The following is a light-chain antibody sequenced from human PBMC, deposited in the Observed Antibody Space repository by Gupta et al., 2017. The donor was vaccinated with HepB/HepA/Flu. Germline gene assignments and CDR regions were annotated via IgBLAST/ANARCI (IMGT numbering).Light chain of an antibody. Sequence: AIKMTQSPSSLSASVGDRVTITCRASQGIRYDLGWYQQKPGKAPKLLIYAASSLQSGVPSRFSGSGSGKDFTLTISSLQPEDFATYYCQQDYNSPVTFGRGTKVEIK. CDR2: AAS. CDR3: QQDYNSPVT. J-gene: IGKJ1*01. V-gene: IGKV1-6*01. CDR1: QGIRYD.